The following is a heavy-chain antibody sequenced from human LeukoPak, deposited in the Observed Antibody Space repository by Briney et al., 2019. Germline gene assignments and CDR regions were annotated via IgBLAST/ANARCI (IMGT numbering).Heavy chain of an antibody. D-gene: IGHD3-22*01. CDR3: ARGGAQDYYDSSGYDY. CDR1: GGSFSGYY. V-gene: IGHV4-34*01. CDR2: INHSGST. Sequence: PSETLSLTCAVYGGSFSGYYWSWTRQPPGKGLEWIGEINHSGSTNYNPFLKSRVTISVDTSKNQFSLKLSSVTAADTAVYYCARGGAQDYYDSSGYDYWGQGTLVTVSS. J-gene: IGHJ4*02.